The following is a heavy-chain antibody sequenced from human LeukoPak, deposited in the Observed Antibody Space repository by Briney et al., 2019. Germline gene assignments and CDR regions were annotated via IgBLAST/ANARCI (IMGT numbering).Heavy chain of an antibody. CDR1: GFTFSSYS. D-gene: IGHD6-13*01. CDR2: ISSSSYI. Sequence: PGGSLRLSCAASGFTFSSYSMNWVRQAPGKGLEWVSSISSSSYIYYADSVKGRFTISRDNAKNPLYLQMNSLRAEDTAVYYCARDLGQQLVHFDYWGQGTLVTVSS. V-gene: IGHV3-21*01. CDR3: ARDLGQQLVHFDY. J-gene: IGHJ4*02.